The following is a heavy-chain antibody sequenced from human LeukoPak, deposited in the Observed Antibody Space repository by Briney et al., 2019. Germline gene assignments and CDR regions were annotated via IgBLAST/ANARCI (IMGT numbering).Heavy chain of an antibody. CDR3: TTDYGSGSYHYFNY. CDR2: IKSKTDGGTT. D-gene: IGHD3-10*01. CDR1: GFTLSHAW. J-gene: IGHJ4*02. V-gene: IGHV3-15*01. Sequence: GGSLRLSCAASGFTLSHAWMSWVRQAPGKGLEWVGRIKSKTDGGTTDYAAPVKGRFTISRDDSKNTLYLQMNSLKTEDTAVFYCTTDYGSGSYHYFNYWGQGTLVTVSS.